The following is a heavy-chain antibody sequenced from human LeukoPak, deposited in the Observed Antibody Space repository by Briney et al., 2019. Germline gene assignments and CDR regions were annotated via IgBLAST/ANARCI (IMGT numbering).Heavy chain of an antibody. V-gene: IGHV1-18*01. CDR3: ARGLFRGLTTDYYYMDV. Sequence: GASVKVSCKASGYTFTSYGISWVRQAPGQGLEWMGWISAYNGNTNYAQKLQGRVTMTTDTSTSTAYMELRSLRSDDTAVYYCARGLFRGLTTDYYYMDVWGKGTTVTVSS. CDR1: GYTFTSYG. J-gene: IGHJ6*03. CDR2: ISAYNGNT. D-gene: IGHD4-11*01.